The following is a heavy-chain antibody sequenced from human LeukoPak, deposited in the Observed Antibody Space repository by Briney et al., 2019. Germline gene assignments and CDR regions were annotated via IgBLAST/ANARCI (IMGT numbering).Heavy chain of an antibody. CDR1: GYTFTSYD. Sequence: ASVKVSCKASGYTFTSYDINWVRQATGQGLEWMGWMNPNSGNIGYAQKFQGRVTITRNTSISTAYMELSSLRSEDTAVYYCARGGYSYGIHYYYMDVWGKGTTVTVSS. V-gene: IGHV1-8*03. CDR3: ARGGYSYGIHYYYMDV. J-gene: IGHJ6*03. CDR2: MNPNSGNI. D-gene: IGHD5-18*01.